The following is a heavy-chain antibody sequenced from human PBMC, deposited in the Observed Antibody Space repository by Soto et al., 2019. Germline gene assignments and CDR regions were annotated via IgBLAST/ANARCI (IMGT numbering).Heavy chain of an antibody. CDR1: GYTFTSYG. CDR2: ISAYNGNT. D-gene: IGHD3-3*01. V-gene: IGHV1-18*01. J-gene: IGHJ5*02. Sequence: ASVKVSCKASGYTFTSYGISWVRQAPGQGLEWMGWISAYNGNTNYAQKLQGRVTMTTDTSTSTAYMELRSLRSDDTAVYYCARDPRRDFWSGPIGDNWFDPWGQGTLVTVSS. CDR3: ARDPRRDFWSGPIGDNWFDP.